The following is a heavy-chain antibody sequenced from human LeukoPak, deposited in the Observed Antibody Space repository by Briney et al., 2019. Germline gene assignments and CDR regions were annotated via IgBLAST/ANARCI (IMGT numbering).Heavy chain of an antibody. V-gene: IGHV3-23*01. CDR1: GFTFSSYA. J-gene: IGHJ6*02. Sequence: GGSLRLSCAASGFTFSSYAMSWVRQAPGKGLEWVSAISGSGGSTYYADSVKGRFTISRDNSKNTLYLQMNSLRAEDTAVYYCATSTVTMEGNWYYGMDVWGQGTTVTVSS. CDR2: ISGSGGST. D-gene: IGHD4-17*01. CDR3: ATSTVTMEGNWYYGMDV.